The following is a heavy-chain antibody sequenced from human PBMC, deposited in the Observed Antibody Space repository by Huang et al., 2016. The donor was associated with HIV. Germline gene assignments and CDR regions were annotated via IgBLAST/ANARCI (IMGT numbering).Heavy chain of an antibody. V-gene: IGHV4-30-4*08. J-gene: IGHJ4*02. CDR1: GGSISSGGYF. CDR2: IYYSGST. Sequence: QAQLQESGPGLVKPSQTLSLTCTVSGGSISSGGYFWSWIRQPPGKGLEWIGYIYYSGSTYYNPSLKSRVIISVDTSKNQFSLKLSSVTAADTAVYSCARLSSWGRLDYWGQGTLVTVSS. D-gene: IGHD7-27*01. CDR3: ARLSSWGRLDY.